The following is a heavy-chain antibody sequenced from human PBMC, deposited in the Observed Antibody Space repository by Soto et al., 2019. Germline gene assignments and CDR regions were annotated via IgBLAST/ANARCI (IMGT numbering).Heavy chain of an antibody. J-gene: IGHJ6*02. CDR3: ARVVIGTGRAFGYNWPFSYYYGMDV. D-gene: IGHD1-20*01. Sequence: DTLSLTCAVYGGSFSGYYWSWIRQPPGKGLEWIGEINHSGSTNYNPSLKSRVTISVDTSKNQFSLKLSSVTAADTAVYYCARVVIGTGRAFGYNWPFSYYYGMDVWGQGTTVTVSS. CDR1: GGSFSGYY. CDR2: INHSGST. V-gene: IGHV4-34*01.